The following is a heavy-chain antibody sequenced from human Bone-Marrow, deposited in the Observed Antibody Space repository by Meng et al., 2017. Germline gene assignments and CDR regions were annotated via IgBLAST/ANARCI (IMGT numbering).Heavy chain of an antibody. V-gene: IGHV3-7*01. CDR1: GFTFSSYW. J-gene: IGHJ4*02. CDR2: IREDGSEK. CDR3: ARDFDY. Sequence: GESLKISCAASGFTFSSYWMTWVRQAPGKGLEWVATIREDGSEKYQVDSVRSRFTISRDNAKNSLYLQMNSLRAEDTAVYYCARDFDYWGQGTLVTVSS.